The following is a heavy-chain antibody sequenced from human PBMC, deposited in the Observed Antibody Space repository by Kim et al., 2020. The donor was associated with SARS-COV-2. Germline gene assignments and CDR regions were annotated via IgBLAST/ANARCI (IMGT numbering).Heavy chain of an antibody. V-gene: IGHV3-30*04. D-gene: IGHD5-12*01. J-gene: IGHJ6*02. CDR3: ASGRVGYNYRGMDV. Sequence: GGSLRLSCAASGFTFSSYAMHWVRQAPGKGLEWVAVISYDGSNKYYADSVKGRFTISRDNSKNTLYLQMNSLRAEDTAVYYCASGRVGYNYRGMDVWGQGTTVTVSS. CDR1: GFTFSSYA. CDR2: ISYDGSNK.